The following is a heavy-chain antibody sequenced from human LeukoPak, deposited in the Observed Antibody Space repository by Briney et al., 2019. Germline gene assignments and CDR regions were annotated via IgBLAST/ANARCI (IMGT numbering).Heavy chain of an antibody. V-gene: IGHV3-15*01. D-gene: IGHD1-26*01. J-gene: IGHJ4*02. CDR2: IKSNADGGTV. CDR3: TTVPSAREDY. CDR1: GFTVTHAW. Sequence: TGGSLRLSCAVSGFTVTHAWMTWVRQVPGKGLEWIGRIKSNADGGTVDYAASVKGRFTLSRDDSVDTLYLQMDSLNIGDSGVYYCTTVPSAREDYWGQGTLVTVSS.